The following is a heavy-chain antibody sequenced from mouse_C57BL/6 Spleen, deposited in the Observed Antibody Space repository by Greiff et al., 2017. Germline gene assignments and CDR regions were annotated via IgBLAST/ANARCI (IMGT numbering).Heavy chain of an antibody. V-gene: IGHV3-6*01. D-gene: IGHD1-1*01. J-gene: IGHJ2*01. CDR2: ISYDGSN. CDR3: ARGDYYGSEDYFDY. CDR1: GYSITSGYY. Sequence: EVKLQESGPGLVKPSQSLSLTCSVTGYSITSGYYWSWIRQFPGNKLEWMGYISYDGSNNYNPSLKNRISITRDTSKNQFFLKLNSVTTEDTATYYCARGDYYGSEDYFDYWGQGTTLTVSS.